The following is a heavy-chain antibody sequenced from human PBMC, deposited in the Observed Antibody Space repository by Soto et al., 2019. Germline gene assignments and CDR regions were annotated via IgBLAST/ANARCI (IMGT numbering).Heavy chain of an antibody. Sequence: SETLSLSCTVSGGSISSGGYYWSWIRQHPGKGLVCIGYIYYSGSTYYNPSLKSRVTISIDTSKNQFSLKVTSVTAADTAVYYCARDPADRRDYFAYWGMGTLVTVSS. CDR3: ARDPADRRDYFAY. CDR2: IYYSGST. V-gene: IGHV4-31*03. D-gene: IGHD6-19*01. J-gene: IGHJ4*02. CDR1: GGSISSGGYY.